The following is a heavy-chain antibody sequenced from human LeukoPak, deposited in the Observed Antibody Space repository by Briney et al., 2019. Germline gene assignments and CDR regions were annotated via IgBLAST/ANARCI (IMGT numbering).Heavy chain of an antibody. V-gene: IGHV3-23*01. J-gene: IGHJ6*03. CDR1: GFTFSSYS. CDR3: AKLAPRGELERPEDYYYYYMDV. Sequence: GGSLRLSCAASGFTFSSYSMNWVRQAPGKGLEWVSAISGSGGSTYYADSVKGRFTISRDNSKNTLYLQMNSLRAEDTAVYYCAKLAPRGELERPEDYYYYYMDVWGKGTTVTVSS. CDR2: ISGSGGST. D-gene: IGHD1-1*01.